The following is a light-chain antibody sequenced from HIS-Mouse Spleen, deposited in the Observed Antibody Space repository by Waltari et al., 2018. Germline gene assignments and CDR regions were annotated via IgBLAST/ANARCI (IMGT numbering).Light chain of an antibody. J-gene: IGLJ2*01. CDR3: QVWDSSSDHVV. V-gene: IGLV3-21*03. CDR1: NIGSKS. Sequence: SYVLTQPPSVSVAPGKTARITCGGNNIGSKSVHWYQQKPGQAPVLVVYDESDRPSGIPGRLSGSNSGNTATLTISRVEAGDEADYYCQVWDSSSDHVVFGGGTKLTVL. CDR2: DES.